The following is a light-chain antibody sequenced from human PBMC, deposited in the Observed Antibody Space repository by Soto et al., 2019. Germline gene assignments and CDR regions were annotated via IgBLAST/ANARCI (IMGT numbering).Light chain of an antibody. V-gene: IGKV1-9*01. CDR1: QDISSY. J-gene: IGKJ1*01. CDR3: KQLKNYPQK. Sequence: IQLTQSPSSLSASVGDRVTVTCRASQDISSYLAWYQQKPGKAPKLLIYAAYTLQSGVPSRFSGSGSATYFTLTINSLQPDDFANYYCKQLKNYPQKFGRGTKVEIK. CDR2: AAY.